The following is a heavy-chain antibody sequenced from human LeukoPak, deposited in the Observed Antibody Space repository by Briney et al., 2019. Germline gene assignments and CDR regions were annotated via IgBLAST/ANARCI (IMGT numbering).Heavy chain of an antibody. CDR2: INPSGGST. D-gene: IGHD4-23*01. CDR1: GYTFTGYY. J-gene: IGHJ5*02. CDR3: ARDNSVEDTAWWFDP. Sequence: ASAKVSCKASGYTFTGYYMHWVRQAPGQGLEWMGIINPSGGSTSYAQKFQGRVTMTRDMSTSTDYMELSSLRSEDTAVYYCARDNSVEDTAWWFDPWGQGTLVTVSS. V-gene: IGHV1-46*01.